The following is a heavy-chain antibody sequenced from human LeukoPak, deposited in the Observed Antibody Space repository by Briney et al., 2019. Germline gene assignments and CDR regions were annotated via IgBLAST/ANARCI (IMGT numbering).Heavy chain of an antibody. J-gene: IGHJ4*02. D-gene: IGHD1-26*01. CDR1: GDSVSSNSVA. Sequence: SQTLSLTCAISGDSVSSNSVAWNWIRQSPSRGLEWLGRTYYRSKWYNDFAVSVKSRITINPDTSKNQFSLQLNSVTPEDTAVYHCARSIVGATSYFDYWGQGTLVTVSS. CDR2: TYYRSKWYN. V-gene: IGHV6-1*01. CDR3: ARSIVGATSYFDY.